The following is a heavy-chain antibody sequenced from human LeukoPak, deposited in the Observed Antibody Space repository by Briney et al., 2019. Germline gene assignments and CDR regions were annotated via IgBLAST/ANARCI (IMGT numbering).Heavy chain of an antibody. CDR1: GYIFTSYD. CDR3: ARRAVDNSYYYYMDV. CDR2: MNPKSGNT. Sequence: ASVTVSCKASGYIFTSYDINWVRQATGQGLEWMGWMNPKSGNTGYAQKFQGRVTITRNTSISTAYMEVSSLRYEDTAVYYCARRAVDNSYYYYMDVWGKGTTVTVSS. D-gene: IGHD6-19*01. V-gene: IGHV1-8*01. J-gene: IGHJ6*03.